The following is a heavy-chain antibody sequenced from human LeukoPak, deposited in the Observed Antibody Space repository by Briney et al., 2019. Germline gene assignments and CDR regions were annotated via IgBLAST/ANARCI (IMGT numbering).Heavy chain of an antibody. D-gene: IGHD3-3*01. J-gene: IGHJ4*02. CDR3: ARGPYYDFWSGYYHYFDY. Sequence: SVTLSLTCTVSGGSISSHYWSWIRQPPGKGLEWIGYIYYSGSTNYNPSLKSRVTISVDTSKNQFSLKLSSVTAADTAVYYCARGPYYDFWSGYYHYFDYWGQGTLVTVSS. CDR1: GGSISSHY. CDR2: IYYSGST. V-gene: IGHV4-59*11.